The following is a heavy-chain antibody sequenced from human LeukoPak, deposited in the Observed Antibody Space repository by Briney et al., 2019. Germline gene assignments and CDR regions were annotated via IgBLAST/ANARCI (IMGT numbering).Heavy chain of an antibody. V-gene: IGHV1-69*01. CDR1: GGTFSSYA. CDR2: IIPIFGTA. J-gene: IGHJ4*02. CDR3: ARGLTLSSYLDY. Sequence: ALVKVSCKASGGTFSSYAISWVRQAPGQGLEWMGGIIPIFGTANYAQKFQGRVTITADESTSTAYMELSSLRSEDTAVYYCARGLTLSSYLDYWGQGTLVTVSS. D-gene: IGHD1-14*01.